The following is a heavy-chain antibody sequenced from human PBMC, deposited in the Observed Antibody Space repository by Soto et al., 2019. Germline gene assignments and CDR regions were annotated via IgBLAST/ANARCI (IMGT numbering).Heavy chain of an antibody. CDR2: IWYDGSNK. V-gene: IGHV3-33*01. Sequence: QVQLVESGGGVVQPGRSLRLSCAASGFTFSSYGMHWVRQAPGKGLEWVAVIWYDGSNKYYADSVKGRFTISRHNSKNTLYLQMNSLRAEDTAVYYCARDPSSDRFLEWLLGGPFDYWGQGTLVTVSS. CDR1: GFTFSSYG. CDR3: ARDPSSDRFLEWLLGGPFDY. J-gene: IGHJ4*02. D-gene: IGHD3-3*01.